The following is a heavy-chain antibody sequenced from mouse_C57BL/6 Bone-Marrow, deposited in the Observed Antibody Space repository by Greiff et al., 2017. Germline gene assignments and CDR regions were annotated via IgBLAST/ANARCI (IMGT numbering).Heavy chain of an antibody. CDR3: ARRRRVYAMDY. J-gene: IGHJ4*01. CDR2: IYPGSGST. D-gene: IGHD3-3*01. CDR1: GYTFTSYW. Sequence: VQLQQPGAELVKPGASVKMSCKASGYTFTSYWITWVKQRPGQGLEWIGDIYPGSGSTNYNGKFKSKATLTVDTSSSTAYMQLSSLTSEYSAVYYCARRRRVYAMDYWGQGTSVTVSS. V-gene: IGHV1-55*01.